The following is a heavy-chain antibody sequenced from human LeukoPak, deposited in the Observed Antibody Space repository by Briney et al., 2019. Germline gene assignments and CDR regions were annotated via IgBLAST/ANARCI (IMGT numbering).Heavy chain of an antibody. V-gene: IGHV3-74*03. D-gene: IGHD3-3*01. J-gene: IGHJ4*02. Sequence: PGGSLRLSCVASGITFSTYWMHWVRQAPGKGLVWVSRINSDGTTTTYADSVKGRFTISRDNTKNTLYLQMNSLRAEDTAVYYCARAIFSAAGYWGQGTLVTVSS. CDR1: GITFSTYW. CDR3: ARAIFSAAGY. CDR2: INSDGTTT.